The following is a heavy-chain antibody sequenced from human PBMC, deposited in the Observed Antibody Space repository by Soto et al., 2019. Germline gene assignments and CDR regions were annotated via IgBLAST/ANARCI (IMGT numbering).Heavy chain of an antibody. Sequence: GGSLRLSCAASGFTFSSYSMNWVRQAPGKGLEWVSSISSSSSYIYYADSVKGRFTISRDNAKNSLYLQMNSLRAEDTAVYYCAKGVGDSSGYYPDDAFDICGQGTMVPVSS. J-gene: IGHJ3*02. V-gene: IGHV3-21*04. CDR2: ISSSSSYI. CDR3: AKGVGDSSGYYPDDAFDI. D-gene: IGHD3-22*01. CDR1: GFTFSSYS.